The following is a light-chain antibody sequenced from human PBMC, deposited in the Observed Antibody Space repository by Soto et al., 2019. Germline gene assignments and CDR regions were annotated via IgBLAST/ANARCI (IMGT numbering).Light chain of an antibody. Sequence: EILLTQSPGTLSLSPGERATLSCRASQSVSSSYLAWYQQKPGQAPRLLIYGASSRATGIPDRFSGSGSGTDFTLTINSLQSEDFAVYYCQPYNNWPLTFGGGTKVDIK. CDR1: QSVSSSY. CDR3: QPYNNWPLT. V-gene: IGKV3-20*01. CDR2: GAS. J-gene: IGKJ4*01.